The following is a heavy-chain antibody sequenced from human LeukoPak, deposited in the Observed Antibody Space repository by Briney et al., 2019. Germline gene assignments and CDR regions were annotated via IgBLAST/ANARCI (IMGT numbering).Heavy chain of an antibody. CDR2: IYPGDSET. CDR1: GYSFTSYW. CDR3: ARRGYGTPGGWFDP. Sequence: MPWESLKISCKASGYSFTSYWIGWVRQMARKGLEWMGSIYPGDSETRYSPSFQGQVSISADKSISTAYLQWSSLKASDTAMYYCARRGYGTPGGWFDPWGQGTLVTVSS. J-gene: IGHJ5*02. D-gene: IGHD4-17*01. V-gene: IGHV5-51*01.